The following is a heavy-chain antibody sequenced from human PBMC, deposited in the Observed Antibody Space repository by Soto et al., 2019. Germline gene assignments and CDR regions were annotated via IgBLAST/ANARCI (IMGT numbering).Heavy chain of an antibody. CDR3: AKEINGRELRGRPWFDP. J-gene: IGHJ5*02. CDR1: GFTFSSYA. V-gene: IGHV3-23*01. CDR2: ICGRGGSS. D-gene: IGHD1-26*01. Sequence: GGSLRLSCAASGFTFSSYAMRWVRQAPGKGLEWVSGICGRGGSSYYADCVNGRFTISRDNSKNTLYLQMNSLRAEDTAVYYCAKEINGRELRGRPWFDPWGQGTLVTAPQ.